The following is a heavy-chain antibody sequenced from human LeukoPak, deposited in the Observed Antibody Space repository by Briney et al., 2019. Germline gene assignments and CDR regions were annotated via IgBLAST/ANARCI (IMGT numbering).Heavy chain of an antibody. Sequence: SETLSLTCTVSGGSISSYYWSWIRQPPGKGLEWIGYIYYSGSTNYNPSLKSRVTISVDTSKNQFSLKLSSVTAADTAVYYCARGRRGYYGSGSPDYWGQGTLVTVSS. J-gene: IGHJ4*02. CDR2: IYYSGST. D-gene: IGHD3-10*01. CDR1: GGSISSYY. V-gene: IGHV4-59*08. CDR3: ARGRRGYYGSGSPDY.